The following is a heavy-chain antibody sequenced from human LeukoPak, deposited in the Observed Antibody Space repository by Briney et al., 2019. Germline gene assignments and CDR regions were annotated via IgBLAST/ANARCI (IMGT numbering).Heavy chain of an antibody. CDR1: GYTFTSYD. D-gene: IGHD6-6*01. J-gene: IGHJ4*02. CDR2: LNPSGGSS. Sequence: GASVKVSCKASGYTFTSYDMHWVRQAPGQGLEWIGILNPSGGSSSYAQKFQGRVTMTRDTSTSTVYMELSSLRSEDTAVYYCARSSSPPFEYWGQGTLLTVSS. V-gene: IGHV1-46*01. CDR3: ARSSSPPFEY.